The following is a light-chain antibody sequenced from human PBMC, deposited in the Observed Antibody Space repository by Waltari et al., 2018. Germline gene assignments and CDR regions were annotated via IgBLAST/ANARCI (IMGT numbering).Light chain of an antibody. Sequence: DIQMTQSPASLSASVGDRVTITCRASQTITSYLNWYQPRPGKPPQLLIFAASRLQNGVPSRFSGSGSGTTFSLTISNVQPEDFATYFCQQTYSSPYTFGQGTKVDIQ. CDR3: QQTYSSPYT. CDR2: AAS. J-gene: IGKJ2*01. CDR1: QTITSY. V-gene: IGKV1-39*01.